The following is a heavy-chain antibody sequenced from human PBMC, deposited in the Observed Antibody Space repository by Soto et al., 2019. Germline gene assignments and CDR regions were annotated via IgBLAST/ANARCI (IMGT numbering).Heavy chain of an antibody. CDR2: IYHSGST. Sequence: PSGTLSLTFAVSGGSLSRGGYSRSWIRQPPGKGLEWIGYIYHSGSTYYNPSLKSRVTISVDRSKNQFSLKLSSVTAADTAVYYCARAGGLGAVAVDYWGQGTLVTVSS. V-gene: IGHV4-30-2*01. D-gene: IGHD6-19*01. CDR3: ARAGGLGAVAVDY. J-gene: IGHJ4*02. CDR1: GGSLSRGGYS.